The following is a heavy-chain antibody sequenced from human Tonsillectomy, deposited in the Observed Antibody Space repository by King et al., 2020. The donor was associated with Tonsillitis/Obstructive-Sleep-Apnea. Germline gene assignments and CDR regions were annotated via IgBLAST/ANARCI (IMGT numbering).Heavy chain of an antibody. Sequence: VQLVESGGDLIQPGGSLRLSCAASGFAVSRTYMSWVRQAPGKGLEWVSVFYSGGSTFYADSVKGRFTISRDNSKNTLYLQMNSLRAEDTAVYYCASSPVSVSSFYFDYWGQGTLVTVSS. D-gene: IGHD6-6*01. CDR1: GFAVSRTY. J-gene: IGHJ4*02. CDR2: FYSGGST. V-gene: IGHV3-53*01. CDR3: ASSPVSVSSFYFDY.